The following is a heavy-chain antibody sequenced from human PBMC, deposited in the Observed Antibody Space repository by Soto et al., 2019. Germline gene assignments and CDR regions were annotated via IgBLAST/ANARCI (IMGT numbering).Heavy chain of an antibody. CDR2: IGTSETNT. CDR1: GFTFSSYE. J-gene: IGHJ4*02. Sequence: GGSLRLSCAASGFTFSSYEFNWVRQAPGKGLEWISYIGTSETNTYYAGSVKGRFTVSRDNAKNSVYLQMNSLRAEDTAIYHCAREEFNCGGDCFAFWGQGALVTVSS. CDR3: AREEFNCGGDCFAF. D-gene: IGHD2-21*01. V-gene: IGHV3-48*03.